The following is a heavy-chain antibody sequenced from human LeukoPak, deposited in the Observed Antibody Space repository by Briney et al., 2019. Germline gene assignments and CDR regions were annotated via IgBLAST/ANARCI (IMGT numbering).Heavy chain of an antibody. Sequence: GGSLRLSCAASGFTFSSYAMSWVRQAPGKGLEWVSYISSSSSTIYYADSVKGRFTISRDNAKNSLYLQMNSLRAEDTAVYYCARDRTGGYWGQGTLVTVSS. CDR3: ARDRTGGY. D-gene: IGHD2-8*02. J-gene: IGHJ4*02. CDR2: ISSSSSTI. CDR1: GFTFSSYA. V-gene: IGHV3-48*01.